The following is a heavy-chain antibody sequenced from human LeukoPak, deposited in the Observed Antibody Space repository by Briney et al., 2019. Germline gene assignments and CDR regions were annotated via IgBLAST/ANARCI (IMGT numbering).Heavy chain of an antibody. J-gene: IGHJ5*02. V-gene: IGHV4-34*01. Sequence: SETLSLTCAVYGGSFSGYYWSWIRQPPGKGLEWIGEINHSGSTNYNPSLKSRLTISVDTSKNQFSLKLSSVTAADTAVYYCARARRPMGATRGYNWFDPWGQGTLVTVSS. D-gene: IGHD1-26*01. CDR2: INHSGST. CDR3: ARARRPMGATRGYNWFDP. CDR1: GGSFSGYY.